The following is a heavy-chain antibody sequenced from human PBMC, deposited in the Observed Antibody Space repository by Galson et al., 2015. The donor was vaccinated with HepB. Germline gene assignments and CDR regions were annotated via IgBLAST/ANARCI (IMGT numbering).Heavy chain of an antibody. CDR3: AREGYDYVWGSYRYPFDY. D-gene: IGHD3-16*02. CDR2: IYTSGST. Sequence: ETLSLTCTVSGGSISSYYWSWIRQPAGKGLEWIGRIYTSGSTNYNPSLKSRVTMSVDTSKNQFSLKLSSVTAADTAVYYCAREGYDYVWGSYRYPFDYWGQGTLVTVSS. J-gene: IGHJ4*02. CDR1: GGSISSYY. V-gene: IGHV4-4*07.